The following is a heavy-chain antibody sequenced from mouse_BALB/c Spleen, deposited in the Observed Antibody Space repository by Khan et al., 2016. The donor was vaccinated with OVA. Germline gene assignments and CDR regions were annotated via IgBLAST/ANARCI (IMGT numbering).Heavy chain of an antibody. V-gene: IGHV9-3*02. Sequence: QIQLVQSGPELKKPGETVKISCRTSGYTFTKYGMNWVNQAPGEGLKWMGWIDTNTGEPTYAEEFKGRFAFSLETSASTAYLQINNLKDEDTATFFSARSPHDKYDGFAYWGQGTQVTVSA. J-gene: IGHJ3*01. CDR1: GYTFTKYG. D-gene: IGHD2-14*01. CDR3: ARSPHDKYDGFAY. CDR2: IDTNTGEP.